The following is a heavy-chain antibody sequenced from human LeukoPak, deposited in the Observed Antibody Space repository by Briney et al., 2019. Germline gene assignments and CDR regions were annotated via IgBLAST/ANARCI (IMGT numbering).Heavy chain of an antibody. Sequence: SETLSLTCTVSGGSISSYYWSWIRQPPGKGLDWIGYISYPGSTNYNPSLKSRVTISVDTSKNQFSLKLSSVTAADTAVYYCARVGENSGSYLDFDYWGQGTLVTVSS. V-gene: IGHV4-59*01. CDR2: ISYPGST. D-gene: IGHD1-26*01. J-gene: IGHJ4*02. CDR1: GGSISSYY. CDR3: ARVGENSGSYLDFDY.